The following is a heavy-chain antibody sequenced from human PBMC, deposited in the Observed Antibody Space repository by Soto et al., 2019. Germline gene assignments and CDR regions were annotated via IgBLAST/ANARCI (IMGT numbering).Heavy chain of an antibody. CDR1: GFTFSSYA. J-gene: IGHJ3*02. CDR3: ARDYNWMERGGAFDI. Sequence: PGGSLRLSCAASGFTFSSYAMHWVRQAPGKGLEWVAVISYDGSNKYYADSVKGRFTISRDNSKNTLYLQMNSLRAEDTAVYYCARDYNWMERGGAFDIWGQGTMVTLSS. CDR2: ISYDGSNK. V-gene: IGHV3-30-3*01. D-gene: IGHD1-20*01.